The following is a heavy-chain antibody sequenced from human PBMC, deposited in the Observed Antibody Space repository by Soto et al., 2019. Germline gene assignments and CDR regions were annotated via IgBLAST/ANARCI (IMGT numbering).Heavy chain of an antibody. V-gene: IGHV1-46*03. CDR2: INPSGGST. CDR3: ARDFRDILTGYGGDVWFDP. J-gene: IGHJ5*02. Sequence: GASVKVSCKASGYTFTSYYMHWVRQAPGQGLEWMGIINPSGGSTSYAQKFQGRVTMTRDTSTSTVYMELSSLRSEDTAVYYCARDFRDILTGYGGDVWFDPWGQGTLVTVSS. CDR1: GYTFTSYY. D-gene: IGHD3-9*01.